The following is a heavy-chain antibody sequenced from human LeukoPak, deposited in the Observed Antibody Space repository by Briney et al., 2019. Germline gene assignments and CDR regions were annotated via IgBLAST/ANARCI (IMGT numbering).Heavy chain of an antibody. CDR2: FYHSGST. V-gene: IGHV4-38-2*02. Sequence: SETLSLTCTVSGFSISSGYYWGWIQQPPGKGLEWIGSFYHSGSTYYNPSLKSRVTISVDTSKNQFSLRLSSVTAADTAVYYCARTDYPDYVGYWGQGTLVTVSS. J-gene: IGHJ4*02. CDR1: GFSISSGYY. D-gene: IGHD4-11*01. CDR3: ARTDYPDYVGY.